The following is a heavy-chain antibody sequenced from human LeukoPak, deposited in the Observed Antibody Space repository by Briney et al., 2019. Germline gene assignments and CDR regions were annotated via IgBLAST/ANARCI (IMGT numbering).Heavy chain of an antibody. V-gene: IGHV1-3*03. CDR1: GYTFTSYA. CDR3: AREGYSYGYGEYYFDY. CDR2: INAGNGNT. Sequence: ASVKVSCKASGYTFTSYAMHWVRQAPGQRLEWMGWINAGNGNTKYSQEFQGRVTITRDTSASTAYMELSSLRSEDMAVYYCAREGYSYGYGEYYFDYWGQGTLVTVSS. D-gene: IGHD5-18*01. J-gene: IGHJ4*02.